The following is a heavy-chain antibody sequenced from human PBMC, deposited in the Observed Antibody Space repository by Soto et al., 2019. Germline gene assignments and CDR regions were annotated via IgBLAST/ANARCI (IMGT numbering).Heavy chain of an antibody. CDR2: INAGNGNT. J-gene: IGHJ4*02. Sequence: ASVKVSCKASGYTYTEYPVHWVRQAPGQGLEWMGWINAGNGNTKYSQKFQGRVTITRDTSASTAYMELSSLRSEDTAVYYCARSSGYHYVDYWGQGTLVTVSS. CDR3: ARSSGYHYVDY. D-gene: IGHD3-22*01. V-gene: IGHV1-3*01. CDR1: GYTYTEYP.